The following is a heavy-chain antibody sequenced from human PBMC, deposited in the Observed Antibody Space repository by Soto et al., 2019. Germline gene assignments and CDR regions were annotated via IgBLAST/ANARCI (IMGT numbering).Heavy chain of an antibody. CDR3: ANSSSLTLFGTSGYSFDH. V-gene: IGHV2-5*01. J-gene: IGHJ4*02. D-gene: IGHD3-22*01. Sequence: QITLKESGPALVKPTQTLTLTCAFSGFSLTTTGEGVAWIRQSPGKALEWLALIYWNDDRRYSPSLKSRLTVTRDTSKDQVVLTLTNMDPVDSGTYFCANSSSLTLFGTSGYSFDHWGQGTPVTVSS. CDR1: GFSLTTTGEG. CDR2: IYWNDDR.